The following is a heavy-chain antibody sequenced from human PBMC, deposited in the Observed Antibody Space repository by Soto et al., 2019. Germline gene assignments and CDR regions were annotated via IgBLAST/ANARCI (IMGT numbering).Heavy chain of an antibody. CDR1: GFTFSSYA. D-gene: IGHD1-26*01. CDR2: ISGSGGST. J-gene: IGHJ3*02. Sequence: GGSLRLSCAASGFTFSSYAMSWVRQAPGKGLEWVSAISGSGGSTYYADSVKGRFTISRDNSKNTLYLQMNSLRAEDTAVYYCAKDTPGVGVSNPGAFDIWGQGTMVTVSS. CDR3: AKDTPGVGVSNPGAFDI. V-gene: IGHV3-23*01.